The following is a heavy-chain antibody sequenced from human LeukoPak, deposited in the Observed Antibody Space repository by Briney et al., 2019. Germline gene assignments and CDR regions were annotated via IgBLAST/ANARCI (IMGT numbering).Heavy chain of an antibody. CDR3: ARGSVAGTGYFDY. J-gene: IGHJ4*02. Sequence: GGSLRLSCAASGFTFSGYWMHWVRPAPGKGLVWVSRINSDGSSTSYADSVKGRFTISRDNAKNTLYLQMNSLRAEDTAVYYCARGSVAGTGYFDYWGQGTLVTVSS. CDR2: INSDGSST. V-gene: IGHV3-74*01. D-gene: IGHD6-19*01. CDR1: GFTFSGYW.